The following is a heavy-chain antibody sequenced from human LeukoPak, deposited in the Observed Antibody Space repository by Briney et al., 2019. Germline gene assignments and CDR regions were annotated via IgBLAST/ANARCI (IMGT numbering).Heavy chain of an antibody. D-gene: IGHD3-22*01. CDR2: IYYGGST. V-gene: IGHV4-59*07. CDR1: GDSLCRSY. CDR3: ARVYDSGGYYAYGYVDL. J-gene: IGHJ2*01. Sequence: ADTLSLPCTDSGDSLCRSYWSWIRQSPGEGLEGLGYIYYGGSTNYIPSLTSRVTISVDTSKNQSSLKLNSVTAADTAMYYCARVYDSGGYYAYGYVDLWGRGTLVTVSS.